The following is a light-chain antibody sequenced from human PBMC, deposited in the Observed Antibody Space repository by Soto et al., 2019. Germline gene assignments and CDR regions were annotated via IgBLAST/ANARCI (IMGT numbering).Light chain of an antibody. CDR3: QQLTNFRFT. CDR1: QGINKF. J-gene: IGKJ2*01. V-gene: IGKV1-9*01. Sequence: IQLTQSPSSLSASVGDRVTITCRASQGINKFLAWYQPRPGKAPQLLVYGASTLQSGVPSRFSGSGSGTDFTLTIGSLQPEDFATYYCQQLTNFRFTFGQGTKLDSK. CDR2: GAS.